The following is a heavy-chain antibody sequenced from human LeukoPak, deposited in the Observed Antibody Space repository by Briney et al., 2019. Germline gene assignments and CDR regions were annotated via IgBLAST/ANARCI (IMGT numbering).Heavy chain of an antibody. Sequence: ASVTVSCKASGYTYTGYYTHQVRQAAGQGLDWMGRINPNSGGTNYAHKFQGRVTMTRDTSISTAYMELSRLRSDDTAVYYCARGKIAAGGRAVFFDYWGQGTLVTVSS. V-gene: IGHV1-2*06. CDR3: ARGKIAAGGRAVFFDY. CDR1: GYTYTGYY. D-gene: IGHD6-13*01. J-gene: IGHJ4*02. CDR2: INPNSGGT.